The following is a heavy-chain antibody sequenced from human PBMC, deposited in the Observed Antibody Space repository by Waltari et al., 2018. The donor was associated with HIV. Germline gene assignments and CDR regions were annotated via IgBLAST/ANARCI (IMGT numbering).Heavy chain of an antibody. Sequence: QVQLHESGPGLVKPSQTLSLTCTVSGGSIISGLYRWCWIRQSAGKGLEWIGRLFTSGTTNYNPSLESRVFISVDRSKNQLSLKLTSVTAADTAVYFCARDYGDYGMDVWGQGTTVTVSS. CDR3: ARDYGDYGMDV. V-gene: IGHV4-61*02. J-gene: IGHJ6*02. CDR1: GGSIISGLYR. D-gene: IGHD3-10*01. CDR2: LFTSGTT.